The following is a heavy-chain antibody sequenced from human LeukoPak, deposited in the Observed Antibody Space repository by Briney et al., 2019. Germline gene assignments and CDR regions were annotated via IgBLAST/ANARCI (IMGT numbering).Heavy chain of an antibody. CDR1: GVSFSGYY. J-gene: IGHJ5*02. CDR2: INHSGST. CDR3: ARGELMGGSSWYANWFDP. Sequence: SETPSLTCAVYGVSFSGYYWSWIRQPPGKGLEWIGEINHSGSTNYNPSLKSRVTISVDTSKNQFSLKLSSVTAADTAVYYCARGELMGGSSWYANWFDPWGQGTLVTVSS. V-gene: IGHV4-34*01. D-gene: IGHD6-13*01.